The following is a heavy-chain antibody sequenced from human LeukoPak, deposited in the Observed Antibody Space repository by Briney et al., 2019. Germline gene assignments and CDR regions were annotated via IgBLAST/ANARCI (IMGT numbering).Heavy chain of an antibody. V-gene: IGHV3-23*01. D-gene: IGHD3-10*01. CDR2: ISGSGGST. CDR3: AKGVWFGELFPAYFDY. Sequence: PGGSLRLSCAASGFTFSNYAMSWVRQAPGKGLEWVSAISGSGGSTYYADSVKGRFTISRDNSKNTLYLQMNSLRAEDTAVYYCAKGVWFGELFPAYFDYWGQGTLVTVSS. J-gene: IGHJ4*02. CDR1: GFTFSNYA.